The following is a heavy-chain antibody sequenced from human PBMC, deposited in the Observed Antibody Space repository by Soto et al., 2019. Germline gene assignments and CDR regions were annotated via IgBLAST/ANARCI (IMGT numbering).Heavy chain of an antibody. J-gene: IGHJ5*02. D-gene: IGHD3-10*01. CDR2: ISSDGNDK. CDR1: AFTFSNYG. Sequence: QVQLVESGGGVVQPGRSLRLACAASAFTFSNYGMHWVRQAPGKGLEWVTTISSDGNDKYYADSVRGRFTLSRDNSKNTLDLQMYGLRPEDPAGYYCAQGSFSPHQLLDRWGQGTLGTVSS. CDR3: AQGSFSPHQLLDR. V-gene: IGHV3-30*18.